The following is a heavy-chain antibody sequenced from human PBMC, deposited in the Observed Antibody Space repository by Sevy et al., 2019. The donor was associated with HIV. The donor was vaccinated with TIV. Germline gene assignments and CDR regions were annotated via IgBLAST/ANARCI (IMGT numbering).Heavy chain of an antibody. CDR3: VRAIAADGSF. J-gene: IGHJ4*02. D-gene: IGHD6-13*01. Sequence: GGSLRLSCAASGFTFTTYSMNWVRQAPGKGLEWVANIKQDGSVRYYVDSGKGRFTISRDNARNLVYLQMNSLRVEDTALYYCVRAIAADGSFWGQGTLVTVSS. V-gene: IGHV3-7*01. CDR1: GFTFTTYS. CDR2: IKQDGSVR.